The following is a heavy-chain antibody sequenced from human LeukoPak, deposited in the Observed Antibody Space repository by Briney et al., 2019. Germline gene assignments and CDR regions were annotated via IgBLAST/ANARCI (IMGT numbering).Heavy chain of an antibody. Sequence: TGGSLRLSCAASGFTFSSYAMSWVRQAPGKGLEWVSAISGSGGSAYYADSVKGRFTISRDNSKNTLHLQMNSLRAEGTAVYYCAKGLFEYSYGLEDAFDIWGQGTMVTVSS. CDR3: AKGLFEYSYGLEDAFDI. CDR1: GFTFSSYA. V-gene: IGHV3-23*01. D-gene: IGHD5-18*01. CDR2: ISGSGGSA. J-gene: IGHJ3*02.